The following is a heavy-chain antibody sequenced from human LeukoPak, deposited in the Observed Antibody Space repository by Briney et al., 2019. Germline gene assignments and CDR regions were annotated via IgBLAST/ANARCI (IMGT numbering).Heavy chain of an antibody. CDR3: ARRDIVVVPAAIFGAFDI. Sequence: GGSLRLSCTASGFTFDDYGMSWLRQAPGKGLERVSGINWNGGSTFYADSVKGRFTISRDNAKNSLYLQMNSLRAEDTALYYCARRDIVVVPAAIFGAFDIWGQGTMVTVSS. V-gene: IGHV3-20*04. CDR2: INWNGGST. D-gene: IGHD2-2*02. J-gene: IGHJ3*02. CDR1: GFTFDDYG.